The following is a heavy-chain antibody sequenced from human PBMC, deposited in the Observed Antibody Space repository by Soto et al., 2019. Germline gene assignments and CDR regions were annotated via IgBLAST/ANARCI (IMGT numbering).Heavy chain of an antibody. CDR2: MNPNSGNK. D-gene: IGHD5-18*01. CDR1: GYTFTSYD. CDR3: ARGALIQLWLYYYGMDV. Sequence: ASVKVSCKASGYTFTSYDINWVRQATGQGLEWMGWMNPNSGNKGYAQKFQGRVTMTMNTSISTAYMELSSLRSEDTAVYYCARGALIQLWLYYYGMDVWGQGTTVTAP. V-gene: IGHV1-8*01. J-gene: IGHJ6*02.